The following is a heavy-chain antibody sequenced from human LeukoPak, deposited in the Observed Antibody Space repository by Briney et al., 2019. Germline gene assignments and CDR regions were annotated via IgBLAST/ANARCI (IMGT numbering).Heavy chain of an antibody. J-gene: IGHJ4*02. V-gene: IGHV4-34*01. CDR2: IYYSGST. CDR3: ARLHPLIDYYFDY. D-gene: IGHD2-21*01. Sequence: PSETLSLTCAVYGESFSGYYWSWIRQPPGKGLEWIGSIYYSGSTYYNPSLKSRVTISVDTSKNQFSLKLSSVTAADTAVYYCARLHPLIDYYFDYWGQGTLVTVSS. CDR1: GESFSGYY.